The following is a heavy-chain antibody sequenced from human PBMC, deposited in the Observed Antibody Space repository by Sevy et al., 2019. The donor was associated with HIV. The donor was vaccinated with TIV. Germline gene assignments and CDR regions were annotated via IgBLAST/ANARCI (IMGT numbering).Heavy chain of an antibody. Sequence: SETLSLTCAVSGGSIRSVNWWHWVRQPPGKGLEWIGEIYHTGSTNYNPSLKSRITISVDNSKNQFSLNLRSVTAADTAVYYCARGRETPRGFDPWGHGSLVTVSS. CDR2: IYHTGST. CDR3: ARGRETPRGFDP. J-gene: IGHJ5*02. V-gene: IGHV4-4*02. CDR1: GGSIRSVNW. D-gene: IGHD3-10*01.